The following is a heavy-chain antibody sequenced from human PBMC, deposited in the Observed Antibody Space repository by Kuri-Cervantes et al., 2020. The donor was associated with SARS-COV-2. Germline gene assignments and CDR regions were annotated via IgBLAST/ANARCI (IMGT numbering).Heavy chain of an antibody. CDR3: ALESHSPYYMDV. V-gene: IGHV1-24*01. CDR2: FDPEDGET. J-gene: IGHJ6*03. CDR1: GYTLTELS. D-gene: IGHD3-3*01. Sequence: ASVKVSCKVSGYTLTELSMHWVRQAPGKGLEWMGGFDPEDGETIYAQKFQGRVTMTEDTSTDTAYMELRSLRSDDTAVYYCALESHSPYYMDVWGKGTTVTVSS.